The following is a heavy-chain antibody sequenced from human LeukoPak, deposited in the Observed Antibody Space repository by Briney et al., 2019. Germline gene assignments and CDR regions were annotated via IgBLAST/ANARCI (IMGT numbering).Heavy chain of an antibody. J-gene: IGHJ3*02. CDR3: ARGPYCSGGSCYSNDAFDI. Sequence: PSETLSLTCTVSGGSISSGSYYRSWIRQPAGTGLEWIGRVYTSGSTNYNPSLKSRVTISVDTSKNQFSLKLSSVTAADTAVYYCARGPYCSGGSCYSNDAFDIWGQGTMVTVSS. V-gene: IGHV4-61*02. D-gene: IGHD2-15*01. CDR1: GGSISSGSYY. CDR2: VYTSGST.